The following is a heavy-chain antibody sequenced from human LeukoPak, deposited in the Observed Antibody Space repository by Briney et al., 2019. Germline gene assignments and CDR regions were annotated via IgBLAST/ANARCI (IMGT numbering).Heavy chain of an antibody. J-gene: IGHJ4*02. CDR2: IYSGGST. D-gene: IGHD2-21*02. V-gene: IGHV3-53*01. CDR1: GFTLSRYG. CDR3: ARDGACGGDCYSD. Sequence: GGSLRLSCAASGFTLSRYGMHWVRQAPGKGLEWVSVIYSGGSTYYADSVKGRFTISRDNSKNTLYLQMNSLRAEDTAVYYCARDGACGGDCYSDWGQGTLVTVSS.